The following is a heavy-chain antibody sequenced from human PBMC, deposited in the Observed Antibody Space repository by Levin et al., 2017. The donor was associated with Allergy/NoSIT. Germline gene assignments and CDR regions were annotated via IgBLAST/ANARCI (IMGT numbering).Heavy chain of an antibody. J-gene: IGHJ4*02. CDR3: ARDGPLRYFDWLLYY. Sequence: GESLKISCAASGFTFSSYSMNWVRQAPGKGLEWVSSISSSSSYIYYADSVKGRFTISRDNAKNSLYLQMNSLRAEDTAVYYCARDGPLRYFDWLLYYWGQGTLVTVSS. CDR1: GFTFSSYS. D-gene: IGHD3-9*01. CDR2: ISSSSSYI. V-gene: IGHV3-21*01.